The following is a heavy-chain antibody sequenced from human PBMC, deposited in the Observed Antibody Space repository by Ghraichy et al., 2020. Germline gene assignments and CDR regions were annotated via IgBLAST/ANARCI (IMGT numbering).Heavy chain of an antibody. CDR3: ARLTGYSSSLSNFDY. Sequence: GALSLTCTVSGGSISSSSYYWGWIRQPPGKGLEWIGSIYYSGSTYYNPSLKSRVTISVDTSKNQFSLKLSSVTAADTAVYYCARLTGYSSSLSNFDYWGQGTLVTVSS. CDR2: IYYSGST. D-gene: IGHD6-13*01. J-gene: IGHJ4*02. CDR1: GGSISSSSYY. V-gene: IGHV4-39*07.